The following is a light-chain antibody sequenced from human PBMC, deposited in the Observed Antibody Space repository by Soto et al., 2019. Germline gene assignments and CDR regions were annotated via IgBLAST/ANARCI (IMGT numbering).Light chain of an antibody. CDR2: EDK. J-gene: IGLJ3*02. CDR3: QSYASTGV. V-gene: IGLV6-57*01. Sequence: KFMLTQPHSVSESPGKTVTISCTRSSGSIASNYVQWYQQRPGISPTTVIYEDKQRPSGVPDRFSGSLDSSSNSASLTISGVTTEDEADYYVQSYASTGVFGGGTKLTVL. CDR1: SGSIASNY.